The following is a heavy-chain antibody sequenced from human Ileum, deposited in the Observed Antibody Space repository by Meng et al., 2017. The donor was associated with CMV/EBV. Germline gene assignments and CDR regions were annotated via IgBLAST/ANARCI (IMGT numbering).Heavy chain of an antibody. Sequence: QFHIGETGAWVKTPGVLVKVFFKASGFPFNRYGFPWVRQAPGQGLEWMGWISAYNGVTKYAQNLQDRVTMTTDKSTSTVYMELRSLRADDTAVYFCAKWGENRDWPPDPFDPWGQGTLVTVSS. CDR2: ISAYNGVT. CDR1: GFPFNRYG. V-gene: IGHV1-18*01. CDR3: AKWGENRDWPPDPFDP. D-gene: IGHD3-9*01. J-gene: IGHJ5*02.